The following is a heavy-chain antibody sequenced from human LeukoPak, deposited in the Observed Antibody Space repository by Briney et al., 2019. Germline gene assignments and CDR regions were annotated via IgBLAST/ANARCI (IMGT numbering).Heavy chain of an antibody. Sequence: SETLSLTCTVSGPSTSPYRWSWIRQPPGKGLEWIGYAFYSVSPTYNPSLKSRLTISIERFANRFSLQLRSVTAADTAVYFCARHRPDLHGDFDFWGQGLLVAVSS. CDR3: ARHRPDLHGDFDF. CDR1: GPSTSPYR. D-gene: IGHD3-10*01. CDR2: AFYSVSP. V-gene: IGHV4-59*08. J-gene: IGHJ4*02.